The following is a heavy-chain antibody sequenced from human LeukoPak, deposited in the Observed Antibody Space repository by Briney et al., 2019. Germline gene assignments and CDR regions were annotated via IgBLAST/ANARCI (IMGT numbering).Heavy chain of an antibody. J-gene: IGHJ4*02. CDR3: ARDRSGGSYNDY. V-gene: IGHV1-2*02. CDR2: INPNSGGT. Sequence: ASVKVSCKASGYTFTGYYMHWVRQAPGQGLEWMGWINPNSGGTNYAQKFQGRVTMTRDTSISTAYMELSRLRSDDTAVYYCARDRSGGSYNDYWGQGTLVTVSS. D-gene: IGHD1-26*01. CDR1: GYTFTGYY.